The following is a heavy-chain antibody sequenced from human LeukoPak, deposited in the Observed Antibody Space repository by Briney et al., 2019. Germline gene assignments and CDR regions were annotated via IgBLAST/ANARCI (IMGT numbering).Heavy chain of an antibody. CDR1: GYTFTGYY. CDR3: ARWDIVATITDY. J-gene: IGHJ4*02. Sequence: GASVKVSCKASGYTFTGYYMHWVRQAPGQGLEWMGWINPNSSGTNYAQKFQGRVTMTRDTSISTAYMELSRLRSDDTAVYYCARWDIVATITDYWGQGTLVTVSS. D-gene: IGHD5-12*01. V-gene: IGHV1-2*02. CDR2: INPNSSGT.